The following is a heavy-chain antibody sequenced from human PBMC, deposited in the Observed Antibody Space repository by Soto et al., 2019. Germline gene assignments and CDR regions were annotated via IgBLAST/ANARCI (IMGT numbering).Heavy chain of an antibody. J-gene: IGHJ4*02. V-gene: IGHV1-69*02. Sequence: QVQLVQSGSDVKKAGSSVKVSCKASGDTFNFYTINWVRQAPGLGLEWMGRFNPILSMSNYAQKFEGRVTITAEKSPNTTYMELSRLRVEDTAMYYCVTSYGSGYRAFDFWGQGALVTVSS. CDR1: GDTFNFYT. D-gene: IGHD3-10*01. CDR3: VTSYGSGYRAFDF. CDR2: FNPILSMS.